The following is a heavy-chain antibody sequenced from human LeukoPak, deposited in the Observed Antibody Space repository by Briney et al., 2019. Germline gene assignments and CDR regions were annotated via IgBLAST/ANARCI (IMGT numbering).Heavy chain of an antibody. CDR3: ARQLLPIYGDYEDY. Sequence: SDTLSLTCTVSGGSISSYYWSWIRQPPGKGLEWIGYIYYSGNTNYNPSLKSRVTISVDMSKNQFSLKLSSVTAADTAVYYCARQLLPIYGDYEDYWGQGTLVTVSS. CDR1: GGSISSYY. CDR2: IYYSGNT. J-gene: IGHJ4*02. D-gene: IGHD4-17*01. V-gene: IGHV4-59*08.